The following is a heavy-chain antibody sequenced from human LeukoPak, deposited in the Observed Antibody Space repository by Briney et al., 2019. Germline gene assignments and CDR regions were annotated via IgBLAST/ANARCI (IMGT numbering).Heavy chain of an antibody. Sequence: ASVKVSCKASGYTFTSYAMHWVRQAPGQRLEWMGWINAGNGNTKYSQKFQGRVNITRDTSASTAYMELSSLRSEDTAVYYCAREDLDSYYYYGMDVWGQGTTVTVSS. CDR1: GYTFTSYA. D-gene: IGHD3/OR15-3a*01. J-gene: IGHJ6*02. CDR3: AREDLDSYYYYGMDV. V-gene: IGHV1-3*01. CDR2: INAGNGNT.